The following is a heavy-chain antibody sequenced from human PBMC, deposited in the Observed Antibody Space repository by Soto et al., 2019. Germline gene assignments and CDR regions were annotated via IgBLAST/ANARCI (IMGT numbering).Heavy chain of an antibody. CDR1: GGSISSGGYY. CDR3: ARDNPLYGDYGLPFDY. D-gene: IGHD4-17*01. CDR2: IYYSGST. Sequence: QVQLQESGPGLVKPSQTLSLTCTVSGGSISSGGYYWSWIRQHPGKGLEWIGYIYYSGSTYYNPSLKSRVTISVDTSKNQFSLKLSSVTAADTAVYYCARDNPLYGDYGLPFDYWGQGTLVTVSS. V-gene: IGHV4-31*03. J-gene: IGHJ4*02.